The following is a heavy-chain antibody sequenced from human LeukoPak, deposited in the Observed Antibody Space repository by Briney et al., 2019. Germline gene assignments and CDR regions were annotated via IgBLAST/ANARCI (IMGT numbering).Heavy chain of an antibody. Sequence: GGSLRLSCAASGVTFSSYWMNWVCQAPGKGLVWVSRIASDGSSTTYADSVKGRFSISRDNAKNTLYLQMNSLRVEDTAVYYCARGRPHGNDYWGQGTLVTVSS. CDR2: IASDGSST. V-gene: IGHV3-74*01. D-gene: IGHD4-23*01. CDR1: GVTFSSYW. CDR3: ARGRPHGNDY. J-gene: IGHJ4*02.